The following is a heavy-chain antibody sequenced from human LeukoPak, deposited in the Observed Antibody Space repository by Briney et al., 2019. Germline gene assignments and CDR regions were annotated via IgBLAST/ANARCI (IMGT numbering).Heavy chain of an antibody. J-gene: IGHJ4*02. CDR2: INTNTGNP. CDR1: GYTFTSYA. Sequence: ASVKVSCKASGYTFTSYAMNWVRQAPGQGLEWMGWINTNTGNPTYAQSFKGRFVFSLDTSASTAYLQISSLKAEDTAVYYCATESLRDYDSSGYYSDYWGQGTLVTVSS. V-gene: IGHV7-4-1*02. CDR3: ATESLRDYDSSGYYSDY. D-gene: IGHD3-22*01.